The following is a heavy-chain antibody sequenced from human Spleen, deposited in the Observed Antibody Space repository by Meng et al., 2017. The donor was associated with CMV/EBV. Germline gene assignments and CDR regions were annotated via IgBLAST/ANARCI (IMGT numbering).Heavy chain of an antibody. CDR3: ARANGVRDYVWGSYHTQLYYFDY. CDR1: GGSISSGDYY. D-gene: IGHD3-16*02. Sequence: SETLSLTCTVSGGSISSGDYYWSWIRQPPGKGLEWIGYIYYSGSTYYNPSLKSRVTISVDTSKNQFSLKLSSVTAADTAVYYCARANGVRDYVWGSYHTQLYYFDYWGQGTLVTVSS. J-gene: IGHJ4*02. V-gene: IGHV4-30-4*08. CDR2: IYYSGST.